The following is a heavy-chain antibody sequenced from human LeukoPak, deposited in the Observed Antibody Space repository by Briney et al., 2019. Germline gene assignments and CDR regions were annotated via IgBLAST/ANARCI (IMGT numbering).Heavy chain of an antibody. CDR3: ARDGRSSWYGDY. CDR1: GFSFSTYS. J-gene: IGHJ4*02. D-gene: IGHD6-13*01. V-gene: IGHV3-21*01. Sequence: GGSLRLSCAASGFSFSTYSMNWVRQAPGKGLEWVSSISSTSSYIYYADSVKGRFTISRDNAKNSLYLQMNSLGADDTALYYCARDGRSSWYGDYWGQGTLVTVSS. CDR2: ISSTSSYI.